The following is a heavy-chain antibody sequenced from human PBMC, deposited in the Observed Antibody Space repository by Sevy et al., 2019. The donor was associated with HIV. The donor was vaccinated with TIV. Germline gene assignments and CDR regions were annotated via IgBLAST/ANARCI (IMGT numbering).Heavy chain of an antibody. CDR3: AGENAWGRGYS. J-gene: IGHJ4*02. CDR2: IYYNGHI. CDR1: GGSITSLY. V-gene: IGHV4-59*08. D-gene: IGHD1-26*01. Sequence: SETLSLTCTVSGGSITSLYWNWIRQPPGKGLEWIANIYYNGHINYNPSLKSRVTLSLDTSKNQCSLRLSSVPASDTAMYYCAGENAWGRGYSWGQGTLVTVS.